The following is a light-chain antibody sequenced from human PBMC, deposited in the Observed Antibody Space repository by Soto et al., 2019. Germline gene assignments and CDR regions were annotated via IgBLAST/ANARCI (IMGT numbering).Light chain of an antibody. J-gene: IGKJ2*01. V-gene: IGKV1-5*01. CDR2: HAS. CDR1: QSISTW. Sequence: DIQMTQSPSTLSASVGDRVTITCRASQSISTWLAWYQQKPGKAPNLLIYHASDLQSGVPSRFSGSGSGTEFTLTISSLQPDYFATYSCQHYYRYSYTFGQGTK. CDR3: QHYYRYSYT.